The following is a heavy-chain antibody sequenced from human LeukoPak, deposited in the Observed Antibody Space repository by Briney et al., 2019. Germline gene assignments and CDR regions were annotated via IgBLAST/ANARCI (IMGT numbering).Heavy chain of an antibody. CDR3: ARSPVTMIVGLGY. Sequence: PGGSLRLSCAASGFTVSSNYMSWVRQAPGKGLEWVSVIYSGGSTYYADSVRGRFTISRDNSKNTLYLQMNSLRAEDTAVYYCARSPVTMIVGLGYWGQGTLVTVSS. CDR1: GFTVSSNY. D-gene: IGHD3-22*01. V-gene: IGHV3-53*01. J-gene: IGHJ4*02. CDR2: IYSGGST.